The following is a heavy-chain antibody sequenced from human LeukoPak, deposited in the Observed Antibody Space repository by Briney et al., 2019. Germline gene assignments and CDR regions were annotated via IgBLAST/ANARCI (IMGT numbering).Heavy chain of an antibody. J-gene: IGHJ4*02. Sequence: GALRLSCAASGFTFSSYGMHWVRQAPGKGLEWVAVISYDGSNKYYADSVKGRFTISRDNSKNTLYLQMNSLRAEDTAVYYCAKGWDVDTAIDYWGQGTLVTVSS. V-gene: IGHV3-30*18. CDR2: ISYDGSNK. CDR1: GFTFSSYG. CDR3: AKGWDVDTAIDY. D-gene: IGHD5-18*01.